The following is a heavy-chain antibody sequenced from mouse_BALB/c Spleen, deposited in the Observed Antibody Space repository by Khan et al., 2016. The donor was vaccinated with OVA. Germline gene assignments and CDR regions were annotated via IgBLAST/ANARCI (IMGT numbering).Heavy chain of an antibody. CDR3: GRNDYGNNDIWDY. D-gene: IGHD2-1*01. CDR2: IYPGNSDT. V-gene: IGHV1-5*01. J-gene: IGHJ2*01. CDR1: GYTFTNYW. Sequence: VQLQQSGTVLARPGASVKMSCKASGYTFTNYWMHWVKQRPGQGLEWIGTIYPGNSDTNYNQKFKGKAKLTAVKSTSTAYIELSSLTNEDAAVYYCGRNDYGNNDIWDYWGQGTTLTVSS.